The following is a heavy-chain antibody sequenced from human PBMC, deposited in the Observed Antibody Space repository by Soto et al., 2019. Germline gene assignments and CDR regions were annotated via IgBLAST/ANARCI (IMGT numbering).Heavy chain of an antibody. CDR1: GGSISSDDNY. V-gene: IGHV4-31*03. D-gene: IGHD3-9*01. CDR2: IYYSGST. CDR3: ARERKDDLLTGSLDY. J-gene: IGHJ4*02. Sequence: SETLSLTCTVSGGSISSDDNYWSWIRQHPGRGLEWIGYIYYSGSTYYNPSLKSRVSMSVDTSKNQFSLKLSSVTAADTAVYYCARERKDDLLTGSLDYWGQGTLVTVSS.